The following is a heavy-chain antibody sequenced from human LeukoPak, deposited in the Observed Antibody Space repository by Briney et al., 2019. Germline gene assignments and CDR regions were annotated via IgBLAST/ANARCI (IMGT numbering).Heavy chain of an antibody. V-gene: IGHV3-53*01. J-gene: IGHJ4*02. D-gene: IGHD6-13*01. CDR1: RVTARSNY. CDR3: ARVGRQQLVDY. Sequence: RRSLRLSRAASRVTARSNYISSGPEAPGKGVEWVSVIYSGGSTYYADSVKGRFTISRDNSKTTLYLQMNSLRAEDTAVYYCARVGRQQLVDYWGQGTLVSVSS. CDR2: IYSGGST.